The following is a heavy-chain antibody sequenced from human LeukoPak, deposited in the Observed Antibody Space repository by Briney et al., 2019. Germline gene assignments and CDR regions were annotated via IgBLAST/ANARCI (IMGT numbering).Heavy chain of an antibody. J-gene: IGHJ6*02. Sequence: SEALSLTCAVYDGSFSGYYWSWIRQPPGKGLEWIGEINHSRSTNYNPSLKSRIAISVDTSKNQSSLRLSSVTAADTAVYYCARVFGDYGDYMDVWGQGTTVTVSS. V-gene: IGHV4-34*01. CDR3: ARVFGDYGDYMDV. D-gene: IGHD4-17*01. CDR1: DGSFSGYY. CDR2: INHSRST.